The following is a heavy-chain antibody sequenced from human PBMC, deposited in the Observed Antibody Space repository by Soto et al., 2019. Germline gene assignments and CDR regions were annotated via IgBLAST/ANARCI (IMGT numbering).Heavy chain of an antibody. CDR1: GYTFTSYA. CDR3: AREYYDILANNWFDP. CDR2: INAGNGNT. D-gene: IGHD3-9*01. V-gene: IGHV1-3*01. Sequence: QVQLVQSGAEMKKPGASVKVSCKASGYTFTSYAMHWVRQAPGQRLEWMGWINAGNGNTKYSQKFQGRVTITRDTSASTAYMELSSLRSEDTAVYYCAREYYDILANNWFDPWGQGTLVTVSS. J-gene: IGHJ5*02.